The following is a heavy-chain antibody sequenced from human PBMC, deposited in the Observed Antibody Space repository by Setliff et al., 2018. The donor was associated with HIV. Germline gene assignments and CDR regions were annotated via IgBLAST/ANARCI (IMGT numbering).Heavy chain of an antibody. CDR1: GFTFSSSW. V-gene: IGHV3-7*04. Sequence: PGGSLRLSCAASGFTFSSSWMTWVRQAPGRGLEYVAGMNRDGREKLYADSVKGRFSISRDNAKNSLYLQMSSLRTEDTTVYFCARDPAFGAFDIWGQGTKVTVSS. CDR2: MNRDGREK. D-gene: IGHD3-10*01. J-gene: IGHJ3*02. CDR3: ARDPAFGAFDI.